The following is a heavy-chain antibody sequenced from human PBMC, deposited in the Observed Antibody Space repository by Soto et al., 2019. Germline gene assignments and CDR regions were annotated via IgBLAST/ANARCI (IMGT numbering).Heavy chain of an antibody. D-gene: IGHD6-13*01. V-gene: IGHV1-46*01. CDR2: INPSGSST. CDR3: ASSPILIGEDALLSSSWFYYYGMDV. Sequence: GASVKVSCKASGYTFTSYYMHWVRQAPGQGLEWMGIINPSGSSTSYAQKFQGRVTMTRDTSTSTVYMELSSLRSEDTAVYYCASSPILIGEDALLSSSWFYYYGMDVWGQGTTVTVSS. J-gene: IGHJ6*02. CDR1: GYTFTSYY.